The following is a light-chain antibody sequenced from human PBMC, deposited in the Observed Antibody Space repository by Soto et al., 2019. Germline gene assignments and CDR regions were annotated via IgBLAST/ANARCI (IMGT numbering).Light chain of an antibody. CDR1: QGIIDY. J-gene: IGKJ1*01. CDR3: QRYNTASQT. CDR2: AAS. Sequence: DIQMTQSPSSLSASVGDRVTITCRASQGIIDYVAWFQQKPGKAPQLLIYAASTLHSGVPSRFSGSGAGTDFSLTISSLQPEDAATYYCQRYNTASQTFGPGTKVEIK. V-gene: IGKV1-27*01.